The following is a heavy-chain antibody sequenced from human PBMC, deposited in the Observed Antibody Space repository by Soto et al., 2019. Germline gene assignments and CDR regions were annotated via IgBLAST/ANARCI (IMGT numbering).Heavy chain of an antibody. D-gene: IGHD3-3*01. J-gene: IGHJ6*02. V-gene: IGHV3-74*01. CDR2: MNSDGSST. CDR1: GFTFSSYW. CDR3: ARADYDFWSGTYHYYAMDV. Sequence: EVQLVESGGGLVQPGGSLRLSCAASGFTFSSYWMHWVRQAPGKGLVWVSRMNSDGSSTSYADSVKGRITISRDNAKNTLYLQMNSLRAEDTAVYYCARADYDFWSGTYHYYAMDVCGQGTTVTVSS.